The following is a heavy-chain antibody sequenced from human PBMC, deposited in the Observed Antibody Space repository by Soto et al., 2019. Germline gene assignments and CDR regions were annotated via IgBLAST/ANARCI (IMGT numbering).Heavy chain of an antibody. D-gene: IGHD3-16*01. CDR1: GGSISSYY. Sequence: SETLSLTCTVSGGSISSYYWSWIRQPPGKGLEWIGYIYYSGSTNYNPSLKSRVTISVDTSKNQFSLKLSSVTAADTAVYYCARGAIRIRSAYTALFDPWGQGTLVTVSS. CDR2: IYYSGST. V-gene: IGHV4-59*01. J-gene: IGHJ5*02. CDR3: ARGAIRIRSAYTALFDP.